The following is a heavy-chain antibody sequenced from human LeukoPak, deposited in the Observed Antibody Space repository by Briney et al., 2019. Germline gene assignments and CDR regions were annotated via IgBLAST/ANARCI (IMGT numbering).Heavy chain of an antibody. Sequence: PSETLSLTCAVYGGSFSGYYWSWIRQPPGKGLEWIGEINHSGSTNYNPSLKSRVTISVDTSKNQFSLKLSSVTAADTAVYYCARHRTIFGVATRFDPWGQGTLVTVSS. D-gene: IGHD3-3*01. CDR2: INHSGST. CDR1: GGSFSGYY. CDR3: ARHRTIFGVATRFDP. V-gene: IGHV4-34*01. J-gene: IGHJ5*02.